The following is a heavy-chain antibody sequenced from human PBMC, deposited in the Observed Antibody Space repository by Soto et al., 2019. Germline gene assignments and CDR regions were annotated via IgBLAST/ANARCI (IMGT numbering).Heavy chain of an antibody. J-gene: IGHJ6*02. Sequence: EVQLLESGGGLVQPGGSLRLSCAASGFTFSSYTMTWVRQAPGKGLEWVSSISGSGGGTYYADSVKGRFTISRDNSKSTLYLQMNSLRAVDTAVYYCARTYGMDVWGQGTTVTVSS. CDR1: GFTFSSYT. CDR2: ISGSGGGT. CDR3: ARTYGMDV. V-gene: IGHV3-23*01.